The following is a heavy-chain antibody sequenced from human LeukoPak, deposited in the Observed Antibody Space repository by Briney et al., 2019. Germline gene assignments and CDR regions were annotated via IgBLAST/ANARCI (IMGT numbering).Heavy chain of an antibody. Sequence: PGGSLGLSCAASGFTFSSYGMHWVRQAPGKGLEWVAVIWYDGSNKYYADSVKGRFTISRDNSKNTLYLQMNSLRAEDTAVYYCARGQVCSGGSCYVFYYGMDVWGQGTTVTVSS. D-gene: IGHD2-15*01. CDR1: GFTFSSYG. CDR3: ARGQVCSGGSCYVFYYGMDV. V-gene: IGHV3-33*01. CDR2: IWYDGSNK. J-gene: IGHJ6*02.